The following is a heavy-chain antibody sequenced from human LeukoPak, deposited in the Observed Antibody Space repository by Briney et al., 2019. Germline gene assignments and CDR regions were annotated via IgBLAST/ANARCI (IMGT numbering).Heavy chain of an antibody. CDR3: ASLPYYYDSSGYSLDP. CDR1: GYTFTGYY. V-gene: IGHV1-2*06. Sequence: ASVKVSCKASGYTFTGYYMHWVRQPPGPGPEWMGRINPNSGGTNYAQKFQGRVTMNRDTSISTAYMELSRLRSDDTAVYYCASLPYYYDSSGYSLDPWGQGTLVTVSS. D-gene: IGHD3-22*01. J-gene: IGHJ5*02. CDR2: INPNSGGT.